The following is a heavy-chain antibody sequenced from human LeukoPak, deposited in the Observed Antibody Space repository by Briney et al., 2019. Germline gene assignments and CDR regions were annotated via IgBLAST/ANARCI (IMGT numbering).Heavy chain of an antibody. CDR3: ASHIVGATTPFDC. J-gene: IGHJ4*02. CDR2: ISGSGGST. V-gene: IGHV3-23*01. Sequence: PGGSLRLSCAASGFTFSSYAMSWVRQAPGKGLEWVSAISGSGGSTYYADSVKGRFTISRDNSKNTLYLQMNSLRAEDTAVYCCASHIVGATTPFDCWGQGTLVTVSS. D-gene: IGHD1-26*01. CDR1: GFTFSSYA.